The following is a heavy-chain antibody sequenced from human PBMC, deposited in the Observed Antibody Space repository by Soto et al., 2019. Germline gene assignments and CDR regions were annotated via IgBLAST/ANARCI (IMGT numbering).Heavy chain of an antibody. V-gene: IGHV1-3*01. CDR3: ARGPLLWGDV. Sequence: ASGKVSCKASGYTFTSYAMHWVRQAPGQRLEWMGWINAGNGNTKYSQKFQGRVTITRDTSASTAYMELGSLRSEDTDVYYCARGPLLWGDVWGQGTTVTVSS. CDR2: INAGNGNT. D-gene: IGHD3-10*01. J-gene: IGHJ6*02. CDR1: GYTFTSYA.